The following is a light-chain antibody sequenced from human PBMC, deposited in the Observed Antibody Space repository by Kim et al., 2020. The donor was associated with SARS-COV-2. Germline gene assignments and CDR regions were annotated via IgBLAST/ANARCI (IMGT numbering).Light chain of an antibody. CDR3: AAWDDSLNGWV. CDR1: SSNIGSNT. CDR2: SNN. J-gene: IGLJ3*02. Sequence: ELTQPPSASGTPGQRVTISCSGSSSNIGSNTVNWYQQLPGTATKLLIYSNNQRPSGVPDRFSGSKSGTSASLTISGLQSEDAADYYCAAWDDSLNGWVFGGGTQLTVL. V-gene: IGLV1-44*01.